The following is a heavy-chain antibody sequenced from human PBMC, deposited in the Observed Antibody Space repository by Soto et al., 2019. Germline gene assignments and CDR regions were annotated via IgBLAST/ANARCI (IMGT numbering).Heavy chain of an antibody. CDR1: GYTFTSYG. J-gene: IGHJ3*01. D-gene: IGHD2-21*02. V-gene: IGHV1-18*01. CDR3: ASGYCGGYCPPEAFDL. Sequence: QVQLVQSGAEVKKPGASVKVSCKASGYTFTSYGISWVRQAPGQGLEWMGWISAYNGNTNYAQKLQGRVTMTTDTSASTAYMDLRSLRSDDTAVYYCASGYCGGYCPPEAFDLWGQGTMVTVSS. CDR2: ISAYNGNT.